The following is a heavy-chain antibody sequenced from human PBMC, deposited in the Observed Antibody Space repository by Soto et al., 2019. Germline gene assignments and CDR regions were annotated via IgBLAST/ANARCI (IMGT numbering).Heavy chain of an antibody. CDR3: ARSRVYYYDSSGYAFDI. J-gene: IGHJ3*02. CDR2: ISAYNGNT. CDR1: GYTFTSYG. D-gene: IGHD3-22*01. Sequence: WASVKVSCKASGYTFTSYGISWVRQAPGQGLEWMGWISAYNGNTNYAQKLQGRVTMTTDTSTSTAYMELRSLRSDDTAVYYCARSRVYYYDSSGYAFDIWGQGTMVTVSS. V-gene: IGHV1-18*01.